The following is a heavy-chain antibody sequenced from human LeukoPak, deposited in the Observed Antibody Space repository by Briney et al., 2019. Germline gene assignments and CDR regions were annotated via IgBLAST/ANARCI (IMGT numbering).Heavy chain of an antibody. D-gene: IGHD3-22*01. CDR3: AKLIVVVIANDAFDI. CDR2: ISGSGGST. V-gene: IGHV3-23*01. Sequence: GGSLRLSCAASGFTFSSYAMSWVSQAPGKRLEWVSAISGSGGSTYYADSVKGRFTISRDNSKNTLYLQMNSLRAEDTAVYYCAKLIVVVIANDAFDIWGQGTMVTVSS. CDR1: GFTFSSYA. J-gene: IGHJ3*02.